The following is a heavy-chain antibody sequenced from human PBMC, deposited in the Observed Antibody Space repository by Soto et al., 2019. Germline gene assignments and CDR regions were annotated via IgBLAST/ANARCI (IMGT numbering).Heavy chain of an antibody. Sequence: GASVKVSCKASGYTLTSYGISWVRQAPGQGLEWMGWISAYNGNTNYAQKLQGRVTMTTDTSTSTAYMELRSLRSDDTAVYYCARDRPSRLYNTPFDYWGQGTLVTVSS. J-gene: IGHJ4*02. D-gene: IGHD1-1*01. V-gene: IGHV1-18*01. CDR2: ISAYNGNT. CDR1: GYTLTSYG. CDR3: ARDRPSRLYNTPFDY.